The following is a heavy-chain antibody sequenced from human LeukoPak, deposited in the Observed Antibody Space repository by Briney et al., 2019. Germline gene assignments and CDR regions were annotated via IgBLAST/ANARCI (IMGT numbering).Heavy chain of an antibody. CDR1: GFTFRSYG. CDR2: IRYDGSNK. CDR3: AKDDRGYSYGYDY. Sequence: GGSLRLSCAASGFTFRSYGMHWVRQAPGKGLEWVAFIRYDGSNKYYADSVKGRFTISRDNSKNTLYLQMNSLRAEDTAVYYCAKDDRGYSYGYDYWGQGTLVTVSS. D-gene: IGHD5-18*01. V-gene: IGHV3-30*02. J-gene: IGHJ4*02.